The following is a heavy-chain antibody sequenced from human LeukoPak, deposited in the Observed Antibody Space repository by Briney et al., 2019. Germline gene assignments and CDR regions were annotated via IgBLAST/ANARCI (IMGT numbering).Heavy chain of an antibody. CDR1: GGSISSYY. CDR3: ARDGSSPYYYYGMDV. D-gene: IGHD1-26*01. Sequence: KPSETLSLTCTVSGGSISSYYWSWIRQPAGKGLEWIGRIYTSGSTNYNPSLKSRVTMSVDTSKNLFSLKLSSVTAADTAVYYCARDGSSPYYYYGMDVWGQGTTVTVSS. J-gene: IGHJ6*02. V-gene: IGHV4-4*07. CDR2: IYTSGST.